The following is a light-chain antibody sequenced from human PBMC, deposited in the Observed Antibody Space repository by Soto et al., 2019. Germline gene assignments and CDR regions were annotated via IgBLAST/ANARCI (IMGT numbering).Light chain of an antibody. J-gene: IGLJ2*01. V-gene: IGLV2-14*03. CDR1: ISDVGAYNY. CDR2: DVI. CDR3: SSYTTTRTVL. Sequence: QSALTQPASMSGSPGQSITLSCTGTISDVGAYNYVSWYQQHPGKAPKLMIFDVINRPSGVSNRFPGSKSGNTASLTISGLQAEDEADYYCSSYTTTRTVLFGGGTQLTVL.